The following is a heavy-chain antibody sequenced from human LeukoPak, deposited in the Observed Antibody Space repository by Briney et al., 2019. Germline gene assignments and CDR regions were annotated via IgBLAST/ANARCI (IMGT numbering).Heavy chain of an antibody. Sequence: PGGSLRLSCVASEFTFDSYAMTWVRQAPGKGVEWVSSTSGSGDTTYYADSVKGRFTISRDNSKNTLYLQMNSLRAEDTAIYYCAKVMWIRGQWPIDYWGQGALVTVSS. CDR3: AKVMWIRGQWPIDY. CDR2: TSGSGDTT. J-gene: IGHJ4*02. V-gene: IGHV3-23*01. CDR1: EFTFDSYA. D-gene: IGHD3-10*01.